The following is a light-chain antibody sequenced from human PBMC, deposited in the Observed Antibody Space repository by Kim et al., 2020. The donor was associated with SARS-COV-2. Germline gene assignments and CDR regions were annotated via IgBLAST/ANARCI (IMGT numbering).Light chain of an antibody. CDR1: QSVVTD. CDR3: LQRWRWPLT. J-gene: IGKJ4*01. CDR2: DTS. V-gene: IGKV3-11*01. Sequence: LSPGERAALSCRASQSVVTDLAWYQQKPGQPPRLLIYDTSNRASGIPARFSGSGSGTDFTLTTSSLEPEDVAIYYCLQRWRWPLTFGGGTKVDIK.